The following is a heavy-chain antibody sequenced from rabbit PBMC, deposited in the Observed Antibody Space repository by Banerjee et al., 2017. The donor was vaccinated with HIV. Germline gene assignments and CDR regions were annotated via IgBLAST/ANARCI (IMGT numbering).Heavy chain of an antibody. V-gene: IGHV1S45*01. CDR3: ARDGYGGYGLYL. CDR1: GFSFSSNYW. CDR2: IYGGKSGTT. D-gene: IGHD6-1*01. J-gene: IGHJ6*01. Sequence: LTCTASGFSFSSNYWICWVRQAPGKGLEWIGCIYGGKSGTTWYASWAKGRFTISKTSSPTVTLQMTSLTAADTATYFCARDGYGGYGLYLWGQGTLVTVS.